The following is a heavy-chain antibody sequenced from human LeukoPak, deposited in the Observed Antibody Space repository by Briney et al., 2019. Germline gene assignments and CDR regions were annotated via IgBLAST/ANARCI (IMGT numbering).Heavy chain of an antibody. D-gene: IGHD6-13*01. CDR2: INPNSGGT. J-gene: IGHJ5*02. Sequence: GASVKVSCKASGYTFTGYYMHWVRQAPGQGLEWMGWINPNSGGTNYAQKFQGRITVTRDTSIRTSYMELSRLRSDDTAVYYCARDRQQLVRGGAFDPWGQGTLVTVSS. CDR1: GYTFTGYY. V-gene: IGHV1-2*02. CDR3: ARDRQQLVRGGAFDP.